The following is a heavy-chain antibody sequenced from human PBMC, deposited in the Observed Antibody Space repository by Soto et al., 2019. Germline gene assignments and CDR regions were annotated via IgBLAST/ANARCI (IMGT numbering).Heavy chain of an antibody. D-gene: IGHD3-16*01. CDR1: GFTFSSYG. CDR3: ARDRFLVPYYGMDV. J-gene: IGHJ6*02. CDR2: IWYDGSNK. Sequence: GGSLRLSCAASGFTFSSYGMHWVRQAPGKGLEWVAVIWYDGSNKYYADSVKGRFTISRHNSKNTLYLQMNSLRAEDTAVYYCARDRFLVPYYGMDVWGQGTTVTVSS. V-gene: IGHV3-33*01.